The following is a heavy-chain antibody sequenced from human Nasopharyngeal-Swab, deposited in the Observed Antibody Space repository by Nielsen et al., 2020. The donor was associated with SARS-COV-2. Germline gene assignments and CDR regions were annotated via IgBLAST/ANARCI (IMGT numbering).Heavy chain of an antibody. CDR3: AKENFAF. CDR2: IDWNSANV. J-gene: IGHJ4*02. V-gene: IGHV3-9*01. CDR1: GFTFGDKS. Sequence: GGSLRLSCTGSGFTFGDKSMHWVRQAPGKGLEWVSGIDWNSANVGYADSVKGRFTISRDNTKNSLYLQMNSLRAEDTALYFCAKENFAFWGQGTLVTVSS.